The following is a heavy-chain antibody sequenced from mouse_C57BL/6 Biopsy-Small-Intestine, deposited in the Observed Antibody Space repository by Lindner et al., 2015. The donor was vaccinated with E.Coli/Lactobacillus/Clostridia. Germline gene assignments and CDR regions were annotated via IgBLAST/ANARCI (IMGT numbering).Heavy chain of an antibody. V-gene: IGHV1-81*01. J-gene: IGHJ4*01. CDR2: IIPIFSTT. CDR1: GGSFSTYV. D-gene: IGHD2-3*01. CDR3: ARGWGVPYFEY. Sequence: SVKVSCKASGGSFSTYVISWVRQAPGQGLEWMGGIIPIFSTTNYAQKFQGRVTITADESTSTAYMELNSLRSEDTAVFYCARGWGVPYFEYWGQGTLVTVSS.